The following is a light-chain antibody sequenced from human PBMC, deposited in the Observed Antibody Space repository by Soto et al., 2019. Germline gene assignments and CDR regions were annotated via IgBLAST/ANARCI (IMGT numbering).Light chain of an antibody. CDR2: DVS. Sequence: QSALTQPASVSGSPGQSITISCTGTSSDVCGYNYVSWYQQHPGKAPKLMIYDVSNRPSGVCNRFSGSKSGNTASLTVSGRQAEDEADYYCSSYTSSSTPWVFGGGTKLTVL. CDR1: SSDVCGYNY. J-gene: IGLJ3*02. V-gene: IGLV2-14*01. CDR3: SSYTSSSTPWV.